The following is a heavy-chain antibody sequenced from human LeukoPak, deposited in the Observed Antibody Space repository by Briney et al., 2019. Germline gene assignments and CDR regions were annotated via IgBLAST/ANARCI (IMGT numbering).Heavy chain of an antibody. V-gene: IGHV4-34*01. CDR2: INHSGST. D-gene: IGHD3-10*01. CDR3: ARSWRYYGSGSSSFDY. CDR1: GGSFSGYY. J-gene: IGHJ4*02. Sequence: SETLSLTCAVYGGSFSGYYWSWIRQPPGKGLEWIGEINHSGSTNYNPSLKSRATISVDTSKNQFSLKLSSVTAADTAVYYCARSWRYYGSGSSSFDYWGQGTLVTVSS.